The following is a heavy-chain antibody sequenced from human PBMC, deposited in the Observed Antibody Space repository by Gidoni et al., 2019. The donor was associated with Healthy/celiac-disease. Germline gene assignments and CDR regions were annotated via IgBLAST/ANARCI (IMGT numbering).Heavy chain of an antibody. Sequence: QDQLVQSGAEVKKPGSSVKDTCKTSGGTFSSYAISWVRQAPGPGLEWMGWIIPIFGTANYAQQFQGRVTITADKSTRTAYMDLSSLRSEDTAVYFCARGTVVTPYAFDIWGQGPMVTVSS. D-gene: IGHD2-21*02. CDR2: IIPIFGTA. J-gene: IGHJ3*02. CDR3: ARGTVVTPYAFDI. CDR1: GGTFSSYA. V-gene: IGHV1-69*06.